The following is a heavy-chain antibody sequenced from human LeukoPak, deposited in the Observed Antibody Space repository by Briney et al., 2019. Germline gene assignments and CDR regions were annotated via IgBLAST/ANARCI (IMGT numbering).Heavy chain of an antibody. V-gene: IGHV3-74*01. J-gene: IGHJ4*02. CDR1: GFTFSSYW. D-gene: IGHD1-7*01. CDR3: ARGGWGTAIDY. Sequence: GGSLRLSCASSGFTFSSYWMHWVRQAPGKGLVWVSYISGDGSSTTYADSVKGRFTISRDNAKNTLDLQMNSLRVEDTAVYYCARGGWGTAIDYWAQGTLVTVYS. CDR2: ISGDGSST.